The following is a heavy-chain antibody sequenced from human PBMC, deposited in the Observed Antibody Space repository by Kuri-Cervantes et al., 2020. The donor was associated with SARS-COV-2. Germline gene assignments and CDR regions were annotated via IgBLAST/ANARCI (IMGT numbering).Heavy chain of an antibody. J-gene: IGHJ4*02. CDR2: ISSSSSYT. Sequence: GGSLRLSCAASGFTFSDYYMSWIRQAPGKGLEWVSYISSSSSYTNYADSVKGRFTISRDNAKNSLSLQMNSLRAEDTAVYCCARSERPSGWTPFDYWGQGTLVTVSS. V-gene: IGHV3-11*06. CDR3: ARSERPSGWTPFDY. CDR1: GFTFSDYY. D-gene: IGHD6-19*01.